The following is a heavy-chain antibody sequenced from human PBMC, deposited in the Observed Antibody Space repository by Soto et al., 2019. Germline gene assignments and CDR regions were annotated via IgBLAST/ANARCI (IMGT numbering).Heavy chain of an antibody. V-gene: IGHV1-69*04. Sequence: SVKVSCKASGGTFSSYAISWVRQAPGQGLEWMGRIIPILGIANYAQKFQGRVTITADTSTSTAYMELRSLRSDDTAVYYCARRWTTGEIDYWGQGTLVTVSS. D-gene: IGHD4-17*01. CDR2: IIPILGIA. CDR1: GGTFSSYA. J-gene: IGHJ4*02. CDR3: ARRWTTGEIDY.